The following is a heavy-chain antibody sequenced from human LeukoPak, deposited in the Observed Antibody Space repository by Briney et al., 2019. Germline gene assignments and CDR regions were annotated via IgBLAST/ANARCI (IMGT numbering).Heavy chain of an antibody. CDR3: ARVQSQTTVAAPDY. V-gene: IGHV4-30-2*01. D-gene: IGHD2-15*01. CDR1: GGSISSGGYS. Sequence: SETLSLTCAVSGGSISSGGYSWSWIRQPPGKGLEWIGYIYHSGSTYYNPSLKSRVTISVDTSKNQFSLRLSSVTAADTAVYYCARVQSQTTVAAPDYWGQGTLVTVSS. J-gene: IGHJ4*02. CDR2: IYHSGST.